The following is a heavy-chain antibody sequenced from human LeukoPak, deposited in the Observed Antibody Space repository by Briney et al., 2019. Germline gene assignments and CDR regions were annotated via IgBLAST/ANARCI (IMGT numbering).Heavy chain of an antibody. CDR1: GGSISSSAW. J-gene: IGHJ3*02. CDR3: AKSNGYGLIDI. CDR2: INDRGAI. Sequence: PSETLSLTCAVSGGSISSSAWWTWVRQSPKGLEWIGEINDRGAINYNPSLQRRVSISVDTSRNQFSLRLNSVTAADTAVYYCAKSNGYGLIDIWGQGTMVTVSS. V-gene: IGHV4-4*02. D-gene: IGHD3-10*01.